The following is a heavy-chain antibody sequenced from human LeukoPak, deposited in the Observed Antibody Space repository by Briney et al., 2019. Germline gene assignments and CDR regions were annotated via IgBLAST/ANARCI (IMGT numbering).Heavy chain of an antibody. Sequence: KPSETLSLTCTVSGGSISSYYWSWIRQPPGKGLEWIAYISDIGSINYNPSLKSRVTISLDTSKNQLSLKLRSATAADTAVYYCAGHHPRNTVDFWGQGTLVTVSS. D-gene: IGHD2/OR15-2a*01. CDR3: AGHHPRNTVDF. J-gene: IGHJ4*02. CDR1: GGSISSYY. V-gene: IGHV4-59*08. CDR2: ISDIGSI.